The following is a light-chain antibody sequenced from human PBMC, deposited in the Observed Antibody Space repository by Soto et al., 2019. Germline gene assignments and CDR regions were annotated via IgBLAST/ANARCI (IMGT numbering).Light chain of an antibody. J-gene: IGKJ4*01. V-gene: IGKV3-15*01. Sequence: VVTQSPATLSVSPGERATLSCRASQTISSNLAWYQQKPGQAPRLLMFRTSTRATGIPARFSGSGSGTEFNITAGSLQYEDSAVYYCQQYNNWPRATFGVGTKVDIK. CDR3: QQYNNWPRAT. CDR2: RTS. CDR1: QTISSN.